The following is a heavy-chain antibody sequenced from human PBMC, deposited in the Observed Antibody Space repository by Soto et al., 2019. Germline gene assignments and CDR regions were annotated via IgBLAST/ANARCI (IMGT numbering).Heavy chain of an antibody. Sequence: VQLLESGGGLVQPGGSLRLSCAASGLTFSSYGMHWVRQAPGKGLEWVAVISYDGSNKYYADSVKGRFTISRDNSKNTLYLQMNSLRAEDTAVYYCAKDLYSSSWTDDAFDIWGQGTMVTVSS. CDR1: GLTFSSYG. V-gene: IGHV3-30*18. D-gene: IGHD6-13*01. CDR3: AKDLYSSSWTDDAFDI. CDR2: ISYDGSNK. J-gene: IGHJ3*02.